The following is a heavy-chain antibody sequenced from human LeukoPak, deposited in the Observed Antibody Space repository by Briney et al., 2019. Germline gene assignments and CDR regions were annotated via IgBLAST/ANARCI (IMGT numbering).Heavy chain of an antibody. CDR1: GCSISSGDYY. D-gene: IGHD4-11*01. Sequence: SQTLSLTCTVSGCSISSGDYYWSWIRQPPGKGLEWIGYIYYSGSTYYNPSLKSRVTISVDTSKNQFSLKLSSVTAADTAVYYCARETTVTTSLDYWGQGTLVTVSS. J-gene: IGHJ4*02. CDR2: IYYSGST. CDR3: ARETTVTTSLDY. V-gene: IGHV4-30-4*01.